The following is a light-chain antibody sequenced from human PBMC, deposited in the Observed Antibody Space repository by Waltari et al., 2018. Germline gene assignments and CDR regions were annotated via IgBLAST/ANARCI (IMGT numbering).Light chain of an antibody. V-gene: IGLV2-14*01. CDR2: DVN. Sequence: QSALTQPASVSASPGQSIAISCTGTSRAVGGNTYVSWYQQHPGKAPKLMIYDVNKRPSGVSNRFSGSKSGNTASLTISGLQAEDEADYYCSSYTSGSTYVFGAGTKVTVL. CDR1: SRAVGGNTY. J-gene: IGLJ1*01. CDR3: SSYTSGSTYV.